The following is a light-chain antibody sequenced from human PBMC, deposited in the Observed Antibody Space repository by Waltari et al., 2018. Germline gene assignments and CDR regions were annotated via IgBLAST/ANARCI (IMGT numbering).Light chain of an antibody. CDR2: KAS. CDR1: QNIITW. Sequence: DIQMTQSPSTLSASVGDRVTISCRASQNIITWLAWYQQKPGKAPKLLVYKASSLESGVPSRFSGSGSGTEFTLTISSLQADDFATYYCQQYNKYPLTFGGGTKVEI. J-gene: IGKJ4*01. V-gene: IGKV1-5*03. CDR3: QQYNKYPLT.